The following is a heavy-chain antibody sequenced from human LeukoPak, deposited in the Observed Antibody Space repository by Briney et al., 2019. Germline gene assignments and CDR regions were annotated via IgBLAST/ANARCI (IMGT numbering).Heavy chain of an antibody. V-gene: IGHV1-18*01. CDR1: GYTFTSYG. Sequence: ASVKVSCKASGYTFTSYGISWVRQAPGQGLEWMGWISAYNGNTNYAQKLQGRVTMTTDTSTSTAYMELRSLRSDDTAVYYCARVIAAAGPGWFDPWGQGTLVTVSS. CDR3: ARVIAAAGPGWFDP. J-gene: IGHJ5*02. CDR2: ISAYNGNT. D-gene: IGHD6-13*01.